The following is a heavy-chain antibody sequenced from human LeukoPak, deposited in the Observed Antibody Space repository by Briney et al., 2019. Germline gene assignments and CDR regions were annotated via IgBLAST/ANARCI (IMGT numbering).Heavy chain of an antibody. D-gene: IGHD3-10*01. CDR2: ISSSSGSI. V-gene: IGHV3-21*05. Sequence: GGSLRLSCTASGFTFSSYSMNWVRQAPGKGLEWVSYISSSSGSIYYADSVKGRFTISRDNAKNSLYLQMNSLRAEDTAVYYCARDSMVRGDRVDYWGQGTLVTVSS. CDR3: ARDSMVRGDRVDY. J-gene: IGHJ4*02. CDR1: GFTFSSYS.